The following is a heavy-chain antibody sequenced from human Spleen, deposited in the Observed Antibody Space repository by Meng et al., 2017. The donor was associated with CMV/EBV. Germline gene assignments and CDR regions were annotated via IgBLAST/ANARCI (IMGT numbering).Heavy chain of an antibody. J-gene: IGHJ4*02. CDR1: GFTCSRCG. CDR3: KEVDE. V-gene: IGHV3-30*02. Sequence: GESLKISCTASGFTCSRCGMHWVRQAPGKGLEWVAFIRFDGTDKFYADSVKGRFTTSGDNAKSTLFLQLNRLRVDDTAVYYCKEVDEWGQGTLVTVSS. CDR2: IRFDGTDK.